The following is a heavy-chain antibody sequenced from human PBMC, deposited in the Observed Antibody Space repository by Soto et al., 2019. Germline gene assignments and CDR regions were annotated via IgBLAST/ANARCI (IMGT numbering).Heavy chain of an antibody. CDR2: INPSGGST. J-gene: IGHJ4*02. CDR3: ARLPTTHYYDSSEPHSNQDY. V-gene: IGHV1-46*01. Sequence: GASVKVSCKASGYTFTSYYMHWVRQAPGQGLEWLGIINPSGGSTSYAQKFQGRVTMTRDTSTSTVYMELSSLRSEDTAVYYCARLPTTHYYDSSEPHSNQDYWGQGTLVTVSS. D-gene: IGHD3-22*01. CDR1: GYTFTSYY.